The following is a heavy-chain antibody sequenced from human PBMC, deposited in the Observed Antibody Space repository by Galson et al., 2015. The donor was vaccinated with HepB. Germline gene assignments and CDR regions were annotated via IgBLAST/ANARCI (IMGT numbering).Heavy chain of an antibody. Sequence: SETLSLTCTVSGAWWAWFRQSPGKGLEWIGEILPSGTTNYNPSLKSRVNISLDKSKSQVSLEVTSVTAADTAVYYCGTGSGNTEYWGQGTLVTVSS. V-gene: IGHV4-4*02. D-gene: IGHD6-19*01. CDR2: ILPSGTT. CDR3: GTGSGNTEY. J-gene: IGHJ4*02. CDR1: GAW.